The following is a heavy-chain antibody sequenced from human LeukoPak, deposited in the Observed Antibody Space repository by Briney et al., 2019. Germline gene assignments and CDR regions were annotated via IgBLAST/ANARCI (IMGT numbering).Heavy chain of an antibody. J-gene: IGHJ4*02. D-gene: IGHD4-17*01. CDR2: IYSGGTT. Sequence: GGSLRLSCAASGFTVSSNYMSWVRQASGKGLEWVSLIYSGGTTYCADSVKGRFTISRDNSKNTLYLQMNSLRAEDTAVYYCARGGDYGQGFDYWGQGTLVTVSS. CDR3: ARGGDYGQGFDY. V-gene: IGHV3-53*01. CDR1: GFTVSSNY.